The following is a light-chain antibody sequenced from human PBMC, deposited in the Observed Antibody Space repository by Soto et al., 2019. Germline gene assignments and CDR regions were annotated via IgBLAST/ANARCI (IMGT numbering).Light chain of an antibody. J-gene: IGKJ1*01. Sequence: DIVMTQSPDSLAVSLGERATINCKSSQSVLYSSNNKNYLAWYQQKPGQPPKLLIYWASTRESGVPDRFSGSGSGTDFTLTISNLQAEDAAVYYCQQYYSTPPALGQGTKVDIK. V-gene: IGKV4-1*01. CDR3: QQYYSTPPA. CDR2: WAS. CDR1: QSVLYSSNNKNY.